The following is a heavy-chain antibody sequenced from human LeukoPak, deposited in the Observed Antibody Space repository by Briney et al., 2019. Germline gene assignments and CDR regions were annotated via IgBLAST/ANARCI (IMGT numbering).Heavy chain of an antibody. CDR2: IDTSGST. CDR3: ASAVDFWSGYYRY. V-gene: IGHV4-61*02. CDR1: GASMTSGSYG. Sequence: PSETLSLTCTVSGASMTSGSYGWGWIRQPGGKGLEWIVRIDTSGSTNYNPSLKSRFTISVNTSKNQFSLKLSSVSAADTALYFCASAVDFWSGYYRYWGQGTLVTVSS. J-gene: IGHJ4*02. D-gene: IGHD3-3*01.